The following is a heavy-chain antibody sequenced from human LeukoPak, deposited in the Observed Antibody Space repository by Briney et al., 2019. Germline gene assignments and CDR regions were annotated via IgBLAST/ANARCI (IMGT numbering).Heavy chain of an antibody. CDR1: GFTFSSYA. J-gene: IGHJ5*02. CDR2: ISGSGGST. CDR3: AKDVWWSVS. D-gene: IGHD2-8*02. V-gene: IGHV3-23*01. Sequence: GGSLRLSCAASGFTFSSYAMSWVRQAPGKGLEWVSAISGSGGSTFYAPSVKGRFTISRDNSKNTLYLQINSLRAEDTAIYYCAKDVWWSVSWGQGTLVTVSS.